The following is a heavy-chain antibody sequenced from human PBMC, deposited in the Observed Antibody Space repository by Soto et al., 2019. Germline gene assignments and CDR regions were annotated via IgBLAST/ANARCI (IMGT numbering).Heavy chain of an antibody. V-gene: IGHV4-31*03. CDR1: GGSISSGGYY. J-gene: IGHJ4*02. CDR3: ARYSSSWYFDY. Sequence: LSLTCTVSGGSISSGGYYWSWIRQHPGKGLEWIGYIYYSGSTYYNPSLKSRVTISVDTSKNQFSLKLSSVTAADTAVYYCARYSSSWYFDYWGQGTLVTVSS. CDR2: IYYSGST. D-gene: IGHD6-13*01.